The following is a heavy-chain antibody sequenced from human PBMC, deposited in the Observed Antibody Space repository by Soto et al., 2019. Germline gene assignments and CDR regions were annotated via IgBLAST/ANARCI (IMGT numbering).Heavy chain of an antibody. J-gene: IGHJ6*02. Sequence: SETLPLTVSLSGGSILSRGSNGRWISPPPGKGLEWIGNIYYSGNTYYNPSLKSRLIISIDTSKNQFSLKVGSVTAADTAVYDWASSSLCGMDVWGQGTTVS. D-gene: IGHD2-2*01. V-gene: IGHV4-30-4*02. CDR3: ASSSLCGMDV. CDR1: GGSILSRGSN. CDR2: IYYSGNT.